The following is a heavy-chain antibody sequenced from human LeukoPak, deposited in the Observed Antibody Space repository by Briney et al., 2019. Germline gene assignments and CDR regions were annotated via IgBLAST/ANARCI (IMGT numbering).Heavy chain of an antibody. J-gene: IGHJ4*02. CDR1: GFTFSSYA. CDR3: AKERYCSGGSCYSAFDY. V-gene: IGHV3-23*01. D-gene: IGHD2-15*01. Sequence: QSGGSLRLSCAASGFTFSSYAMSWVRQAPGKGLEWASAISGSGGSTYYADSVKGRFTISRDNSKNTLYLQMNSLRAEDTAVYYCAKERYCSGGSCYSAFDYWGQGTLVTVSS. CDR2: ISGSGGST.